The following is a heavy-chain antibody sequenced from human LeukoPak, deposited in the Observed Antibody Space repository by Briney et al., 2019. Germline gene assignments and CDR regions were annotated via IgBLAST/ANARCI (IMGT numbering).Heavy chain of an antibody. CDR2: ISSSGSTI. CDR3: ARVRGYSYGCVNY. J-gene: IGHJ4*02. Sequence: GGSLRLSCAASGFTFSSYSMNWVRQAPGKGLEWVSYISSSGSTIYYADSVKGRFTISRDNAKNSLYLQMNSLRAEDTAVYYCARVRGYSYGCVNYWGQGTLVTVSS. V-gene: IGHV3-48*04. CDR1: GFTFSSYS. D-gene: IGHD5-18*01.